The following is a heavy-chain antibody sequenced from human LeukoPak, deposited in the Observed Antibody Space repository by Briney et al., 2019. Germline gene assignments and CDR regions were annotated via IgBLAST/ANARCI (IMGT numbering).Heavy chain of an antibody. CDR3: ARKIVVVTATSVFDP. Sequence: SSETLSLTCTVSGGSISSSSYYWGWIRQPPGKGLEWIGSIYYSGSTYYNPSLKSRVTISVDTSKNQSSLKLSSVTAADTAVYYCARKIVVVTATSVFDPWGQGTLVTVSS. CDR1: GGSISSSSYY. D-gene: IGHD2-21*02. V-gene: IGHV4-39*01. CDR2: IYYSGST. J-gene: IGHJ5*02.